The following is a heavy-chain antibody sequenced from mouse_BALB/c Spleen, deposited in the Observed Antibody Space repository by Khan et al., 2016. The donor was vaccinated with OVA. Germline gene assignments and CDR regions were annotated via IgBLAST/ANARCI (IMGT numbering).Heavy chain of an antibody. CDR3: NAFYVSRYDGMDY. V-gene: IGHV14-4*02. Sequence: EVQLQQSGAELVGSGASVNLSCTASGFNIKDYYMHWVKQRPEQGLEWIGWIDPENHDTDCAPKFQGKATMTADTSSNTAYLQLSSLTSEDTAVYYCNAFYVSRYDGMDYWGQGASVTVSS. J-gene: IGHJ4*01. CDR2: IDPENHDT. CDR1: GFNIKDYY. D-gene: IGHD1-1*01.